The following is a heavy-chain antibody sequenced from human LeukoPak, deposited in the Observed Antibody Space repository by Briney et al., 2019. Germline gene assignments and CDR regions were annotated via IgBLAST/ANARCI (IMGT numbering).Heavy chain of an antibody. V-gene: IGHV3-21*01. CDR3: GRGDCSSTSCYRRH. J-gene: IGHJ4*02. Sequence: GGSLRFSCAASGFTFSSYSMNWVRQAPGKGLEWVSSISSSSSYTYYTDSVKGRFTISRDNAKNSLYLQVNSLRAEDTAVYYCGRGDCSSTSCYRRHWGQGTLVTVSS. CDR1: GFTFSSYS. CDR2: ISSSSSYT. D-gene: IGHD2-2*02.